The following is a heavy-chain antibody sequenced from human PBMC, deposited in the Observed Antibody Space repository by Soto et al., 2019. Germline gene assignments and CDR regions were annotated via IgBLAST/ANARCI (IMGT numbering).Heavy chain of an antibody. CDR3: ARESREYSYGFFQDSYYGMDV. V-gene: IGHV3-30-3*01. CDR2: ISYDGSNK. D-gene: IGHD5-18*01. Sequence: GGSLRLSCAASGFTFSSYAMHWVRQAPGKGLEWVAVISYDGSNKYYADSVKGRFTISRDNSKNTLYLQMNSLRAEDTAVYYCARESREYSYGFFQDSYYGMDVWGQGTTVTVSS. CDR1: GFTFSSYA. J-gene: IGHJ6*02.